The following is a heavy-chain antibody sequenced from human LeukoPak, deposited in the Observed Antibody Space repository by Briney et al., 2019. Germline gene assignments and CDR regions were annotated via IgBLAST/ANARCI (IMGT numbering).Heavy chain of an antibody. CDR3: ARVTNQLFPFDY. V-gene: IGHV1-18*01. Sequence: GASVKVSCKASGYTFTSYGISWVRQAPGQGLEWMGWISAYNGNTNYAQKLQGRVTMTTDTPTSAAYMELRSLRSDDTAVYYCARVTNQLFPFDYWGQGTLVTVSS. J-gene: IGHJ4*02. D-gene: IGHD2-2*01. CDR1: GYTFTSYG. CDR2: ISAYNGNT.